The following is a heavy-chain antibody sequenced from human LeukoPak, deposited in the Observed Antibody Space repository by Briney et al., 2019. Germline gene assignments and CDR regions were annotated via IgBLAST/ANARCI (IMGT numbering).Heavy chain of an antibody. CDR1: GYTFTGYY. CDR2: INPNSGGT. D-gene: IGHD3-10*01. V-gene: IGHV1-2*02. CDR3: AREGYGSGSYYLDY. J-gene: IGHJ4*02. Sequence: ASVKVSCKASGYTFTGYYMHWVRQAPGQGLEWMGWINPNSGGTNYAQKFQGRVTMTRDTSISTAYMELSRLRSDDTAVYYRAREGYGSGSYYLDYWGQGTLVTVSS.